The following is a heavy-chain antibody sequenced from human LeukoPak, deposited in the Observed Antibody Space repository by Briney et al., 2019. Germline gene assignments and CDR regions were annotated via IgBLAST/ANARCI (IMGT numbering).Heavy chain of an antibody. CDR2: VYYTGST. CDR1: GGSISSYY. CDR3: ARHSGPVIPDGLDI. J-gene: IGHJ3*02. Sequence: SETLSLTCTVSGGSISSYYWSWIRQPPGKGLEWIGNVYYTGSTFYNPSLESRVTISVDTSKNQFSLKLSSMTAADTAVYFCARHSGPVIPDGLDIWGQGTMVTVSS. V-gene: IGHV4-39*01. D-gene: IGHD4-11*01.